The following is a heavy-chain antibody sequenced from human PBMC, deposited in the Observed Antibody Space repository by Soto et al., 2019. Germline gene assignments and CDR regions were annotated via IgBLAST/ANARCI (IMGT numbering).Heavy chain of an antibody. CDR1: GVTFSTYG. D-gene: IGHD2-8*01. CDR3: TKGTNGPNGYVDY. CDR2: ISSDGSNK. V-gene: IGHV3-30*18. Sequence: QVQLVESGGGVVQPGRSLRLSCEASGVTFSTYGMHWVRQAPGKGLEWVAVISSDGSNKYYGDSVKGRFTISRDNYKNTLYLQMNSLRLEDTAVYYCTKGTNGPNGYVDYWGQGTLVTGSS. J-gene: IGHJ4*02.